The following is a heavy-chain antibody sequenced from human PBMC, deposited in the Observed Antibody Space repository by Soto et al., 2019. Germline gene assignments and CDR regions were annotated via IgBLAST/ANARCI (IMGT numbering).Heavy chain of an antibody. D-gene: IGHD3-10*01. V-gene: IGHV1-18*01. Sequence: ASVKVSCKASGYTFTSYRITWVRQAPGQGLEWMGWISAYNGNTNYAQNLQGRVTITSDTSASTAYMELSSLRSEDTAVYYCAREGLWFGELLSYFDYWGQGTLVTVSS. CDR1: GYTFTSYR. J-gene: IGHJ4*02. CDR2: ISAYNGNT. CDR3: AREGLWFGELLSYFDY.